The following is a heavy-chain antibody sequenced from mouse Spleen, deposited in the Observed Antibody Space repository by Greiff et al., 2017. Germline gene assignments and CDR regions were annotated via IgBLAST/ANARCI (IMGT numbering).Heavy chain of an antibody. J-gene: IGHJ2*01. V-gene: IGHV5-9-1*01. CDR1: GFTFSSYA. Sequence: EVKLEESGGGLVKPGGSLKLSCAASGFTFSSYAMSWVRQTPEKRLEWVATISSGGSYTYYPDSVKGRFTISRDNAKNTLYLQMSSLRSEDTAMYYCARGGGFDYWGQGTTLTVSS. CDR3: ARGGGFDY. CDR2: ISSGGSYT.